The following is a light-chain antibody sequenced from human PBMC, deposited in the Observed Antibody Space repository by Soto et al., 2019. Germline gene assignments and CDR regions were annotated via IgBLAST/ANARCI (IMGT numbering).Light chain of an antibody. Sequence: EILLTQSPGTLSLSPGERATLSCRASQSVSSGYLAWYQQKPGQAPRLLIYGASSRATGIPDRFSGSGSGTDFTLTISRLEPEDFAVYYCQQYGSSGTFGQGTKVDIK. CDR1: QSVSSGY. J-gene: IGKJ1*01. V-gene: IGKV3-20*01. CDR2: GAS. CDR3: QQYGSSGT.